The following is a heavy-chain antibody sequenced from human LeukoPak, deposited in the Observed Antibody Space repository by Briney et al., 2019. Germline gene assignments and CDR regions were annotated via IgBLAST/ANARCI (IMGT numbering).Heavy chain of an antibody. V-gene: IGHV4-39*01. CDR3: AALAVAGTSVGY. J-gene: IGHJ4*01. D-gene: IGHD6-19*01. CDR2: FFYGGST. Sequence: PPETLSLTCAVSLASTKTVADTTGWVRQPPGKSLEWIGRFFYGGSTSYNASLKTRVNISVLPPKNQLSLRLNSCTAPDTSVYYCAALAVAGTSVGYWGQGSLIIVSS. CDR1: LASTKTVADTT.